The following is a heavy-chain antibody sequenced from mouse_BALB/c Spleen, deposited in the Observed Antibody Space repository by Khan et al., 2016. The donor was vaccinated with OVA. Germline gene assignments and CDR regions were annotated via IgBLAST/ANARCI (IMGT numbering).Heavy chain of an antibody. J-gene: IGHJ4*01. CDR3: ARENYYGRGCYAMDY. CDR2: IGPGSSNA. Sequence: DLVKPGASVKLSCKASGYTFTSYWINWIKQRPGQGLEWIGRIGPGSSNAYYNDMFKGKATLTVDTSSNTAYIQLSSLSSEDSAVLFCARENYYGRGCYAMDYWGQGASVTVSA. D-gene: IGHD1-1*01. CDR1: GYTFTSYW. V-gene: IGHV1S41*01.